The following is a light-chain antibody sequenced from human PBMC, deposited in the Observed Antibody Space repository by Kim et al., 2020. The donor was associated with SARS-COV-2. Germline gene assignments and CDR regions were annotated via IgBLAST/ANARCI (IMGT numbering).Light chain of an antibody. CDR3: QQYDNPRYT. CDR1: QDISNY. J-gene: IGKJ2*01. V-gene: IGKV1-33*01. CDR2: DAS. Sequence: DIQMTQSPSSLSASVGDRVTITCQASQDISNYLNWYQQKPGKAPKLPIYDASNLETGVPSRFSGSGSGTDFTFTISSLQPEDIATYYCQQYDNPRYTFGQGTKLEI.